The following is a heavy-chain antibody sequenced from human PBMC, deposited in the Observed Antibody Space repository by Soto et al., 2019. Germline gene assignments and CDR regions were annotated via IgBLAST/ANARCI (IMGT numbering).Heavy chain of an antibody. D-gene: IGHD3-10*01. CDR2: IYSGGST. J-gene: IGHJ5*02. CDR1: GGSISSYY. CDR3: ARDWGLHYYGSGGS. V-gene: IGHV4-4*07. Sequence: PSETLSLTCTVSGGSISSYYWSWIRQPAGKGLEWIGHIYSGGSTNYNPSLKSRVTMSVDTSKNQFSLKLSSVTAADTAMYYCARDWGLHYYGSGGSWGQGILVTVSS.